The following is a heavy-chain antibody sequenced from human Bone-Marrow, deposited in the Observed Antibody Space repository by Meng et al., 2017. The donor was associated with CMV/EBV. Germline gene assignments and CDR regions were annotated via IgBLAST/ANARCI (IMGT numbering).Heavy chain of an antibody. CDR2: ISSSSTYI. V-gene: IGHV3-21*01. J-gene: IGHJ4*02. D-gene: IGHD2-15*01. CDR3: ARARTGWYLLMAD. CDR1: GSTFSSYS. Sequence: GESLKISWAASGSTFSSYSMNWVRQAPGKGLEWVASISSSSTYIHYADSVKGRFTISRDNTKHSLYLQVNSLRAEETAVYYCARARTGWYLLMADWGQGTLVTSPQ.